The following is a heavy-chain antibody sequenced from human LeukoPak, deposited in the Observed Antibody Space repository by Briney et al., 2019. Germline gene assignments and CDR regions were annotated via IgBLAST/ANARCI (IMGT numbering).Heavy chain of an antibody. Sequence: GGSLRLSCAASGFPFSTYCMNWVRQAPGKVLEWVSSISSSSDYIYYADSVKGRFTVSRDNAKSSLYLQMDSLRAEDSAVYYCTRDFVPDTMSYSFDIWGQGTMVTVSS. D-gene: IGHD3-10*02. CDR1: GFPFSTYC. V-gene: IGHV3-21*01. CDR2: ISSSSDYI. CDR3: TRDFVPDTMSYSFDI. J-gene: IGHJ3*02.